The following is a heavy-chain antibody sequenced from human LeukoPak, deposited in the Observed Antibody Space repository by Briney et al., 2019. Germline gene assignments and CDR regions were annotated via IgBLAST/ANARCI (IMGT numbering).Heavy chain of an antibody. D-gene: IGHD1-14*01. CDR1: GFIFSSYW. CDR3: ARDHRPFDAFDI. CDR2: IKQDGSEK. V-gene: IGHV3-7*01. J-gene: IGHJ3*02. Sequence: GGSLRLSCAASGFIFSSYWMTWVRQAPGKGLEWVANIKQDGSEKYYVDSVKGRFTFSRDNAKNSLYLQMNSLRAEDTAVYYCARDHRPFDAFDIWGQRTMVTVSS.